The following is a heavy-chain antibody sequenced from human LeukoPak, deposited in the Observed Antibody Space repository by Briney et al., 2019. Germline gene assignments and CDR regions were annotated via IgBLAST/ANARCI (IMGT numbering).Heavy chain of an antibody. J-gene: IGHJ5*02. D-gene: IGHD1-26*01. CDR1: GYTFTSYG. CDR3: ARTRWEWFDP. CDR2: IDPSAGST. Sequence: ASVKVSCKASGYTFTSYGISWVRQAPGQGLEWMGVIDPSAGSTTYAQKFQGRVTMTRDTATSTVYMELRSLRSDDTAVYYCARTRWEWFDPWGQGTLVTVSS. V-gene: IGHV1-46*01.